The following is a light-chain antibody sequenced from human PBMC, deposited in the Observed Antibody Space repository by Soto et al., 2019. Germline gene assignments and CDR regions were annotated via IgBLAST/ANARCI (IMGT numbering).Light chain of an antibody. J-gene: IGLJ2*01. Sequence: QAVVTQEPSLTVSPGGTVTLTCGSSTGAVTGGLYTYWFQQKPGQAPRTLIYDTSDKHSWTPARFSGSLLGGKAALTLSGAQSEDEAEYYCLLSYSGSRVFGGGTKLTVL. V-gene: IGLV7-46*01. CDR3: LLSYSGSRV. CDR2: DTS. CDR1: TGAVTGGLY.